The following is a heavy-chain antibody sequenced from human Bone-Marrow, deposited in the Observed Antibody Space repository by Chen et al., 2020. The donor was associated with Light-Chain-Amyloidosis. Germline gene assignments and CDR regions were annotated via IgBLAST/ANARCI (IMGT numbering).Heavy chain of an antibody. J-gene: IGHJ4*02. CDR3: ARRGGGQLLRQYFDS. V-gene: IGHV3-48*02. Sequence: VQLVQSGGGLVQQGGSLRLSCAVSGFTFSTSPMNWVRQAPGKGLEWIAVITTSANTIYYADSVTGRFTISRDSARNSLYLEMTSLRDEDTAIYYCARRGGGQLLRQYFDSWGQGTLVTVSS. CDR1: GFTFSTSP. CDR2: ITTSANTI. D-gene: IGHD3-16*01.